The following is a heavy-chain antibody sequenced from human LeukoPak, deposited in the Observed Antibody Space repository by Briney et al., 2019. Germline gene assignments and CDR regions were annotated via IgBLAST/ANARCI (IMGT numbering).Heavy chain of an antibody. Sequence: SQTLSLTCTVSGGSISSGSYYWSWIRQPAGKGLEWIGSIYYSGSTYYNPSLKSRVTISVDTSKNQFSLKLSSVTAADTAVYYCARHPSYYDFWSGYFNWFDPWGQGTLVTVSS. CDR3: ARHPSYYDFWSGYFNWFDP. CDR1: GGSISSGSYY. V-gene: IGHV4-39*01. J-gene: IGHJ5*02. D-gene: IGHD3-3*01. CDR2: IYYSGST.